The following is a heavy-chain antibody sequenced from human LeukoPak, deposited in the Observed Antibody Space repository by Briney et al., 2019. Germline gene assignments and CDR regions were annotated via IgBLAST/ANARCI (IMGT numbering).Heavy chain of an antibody. CDR3: ARDSPDIVVVPAAPNDYYYYMDV. CDR1: GGSISSYY. CDR2: IYTSGST. V-gene: IGHV4-4*07. J-gene: IGHJ6*03. D-gene: IGHD2-2*01. Sequence: PSETLSLTCTVSGGSISSYYWSWIRQPAGKGLEWIGRIYTSGSTNYNPSLKSRVTMSVDTSKNQFSLKLSSVTAADTAVYYCARDSPDIVVVPAAPNDYYYYMDVWGKRTTVTVSS.